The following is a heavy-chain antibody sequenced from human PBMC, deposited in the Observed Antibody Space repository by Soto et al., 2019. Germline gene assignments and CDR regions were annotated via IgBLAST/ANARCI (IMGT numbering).Heavy chain of an antibody. CDR2: ISYDGSNK. J-gene: IGHJ6*02. V-gene: IGHV3-30-3*01. D-gene: IGHD2-15*01. CDR1: GFTFSSYA. CDR3: ARDQDIVVVVAATSYYGMDV. Sequence: AGGSLRLSCAASGFTFSSYAMHWVRQAPGKGLEWVAVISYDGSNKYYADSVKGRFTISRDNSKNTLYLQMNSLRAEDTAVYYWARDQDIVVVVAATSYYGMDVWGQGTTVTVSS.